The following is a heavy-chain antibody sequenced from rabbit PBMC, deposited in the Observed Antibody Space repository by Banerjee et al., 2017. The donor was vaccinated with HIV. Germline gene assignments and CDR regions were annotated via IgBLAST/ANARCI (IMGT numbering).Heavy chain of an antibody. Sequence: QEQLVESGGGLVQPEGSLTLTCTASGFSFSSSYYMCWVRQAPGKGLEWIACIYTGSSGNTYYASWAKGRFTISKTSSTTVTLQMTSLTAADTATYFCARGSSSDGSAGTDLWGQGTLVTVS. CDR2: IYTGSSGNT. CDR3: ARGSSSDGSAGTDL. D-gene: IGHD1-1*01. J-gene: IGHJ6*01. V-gene: IGHV1S45*01. CDR1: GFSFSSSYY.